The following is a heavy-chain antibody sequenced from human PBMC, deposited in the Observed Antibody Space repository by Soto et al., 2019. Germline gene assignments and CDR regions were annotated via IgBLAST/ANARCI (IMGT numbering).Heavy chain of an antibody. Sequence: SVKVSCKASGGTFGSQGIAWVRQAPGQGLEWMGGFIAMLGTPTYAKKVQGRATISADESLTSSYLELRSLRSEDTGVYFCARGAMANFDYWGQGTVVT. CDR1: GGTFGSQG. V-gene: IGHV1-69*13. D-gene: IGHD5-18*01. CDR3: ARGAMANFDY. J-gene: IGHJ4*02. CDR2: FIAMLGTP.